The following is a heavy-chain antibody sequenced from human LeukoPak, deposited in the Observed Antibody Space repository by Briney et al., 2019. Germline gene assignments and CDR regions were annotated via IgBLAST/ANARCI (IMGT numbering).Heavy chain of an antibody. Sequence: SVKVSCKASGGTFSSYAISWVRQAPGQGLEWMGGIIPIFGTANYAQKFQGRVTITTDESTSTAYMELSSLRSEDTAVYYCARDHVVVVPAAMSRFYYYYMDVWGKGTTVTVSS. CDR1: GGTFSSYA. CDR3: ARDHVVVVPAAMSRFYYYYMDV. J-gene: IGHJ6*03. V-gene: IGHV1-69*05. D-gene: IGHD2-2*01. CDR2: IIPIFGTA.